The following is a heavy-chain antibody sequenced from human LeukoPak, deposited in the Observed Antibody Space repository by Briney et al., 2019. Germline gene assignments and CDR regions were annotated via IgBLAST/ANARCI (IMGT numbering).Heavy chain of an antibody. Sequence: SETLSLTCTVFGGSISSSSYYWGWIRQPPGKGLEWIGSIYYSGSTYYNPSLKSRVTIPVDTSKNQFSLKLSSVTAADTAVYYCATLNDYGDYGRDYWGQGTLVTVSS. D-gene: IGHD4-17*01. CDR2: IYYSGST. CDR1: GGSISSSSYY. J-gene: IGHJ4*02. CDR3: ATLNDYGDYGRDY. V-gene: IGHV4-39*01.